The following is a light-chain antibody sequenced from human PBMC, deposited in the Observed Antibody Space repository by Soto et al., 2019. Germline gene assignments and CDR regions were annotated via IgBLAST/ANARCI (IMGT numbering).Light chain of an antibody. CDR3: QQLNFYPFT. CDR1: QGVSSY. Sequence: IQLTQSPSSLSASVGDRVTITCRASQGVSSYVAWYQQKAGKAPQLLIYAASTLQSGVPPRFSDSGSGTDFTLTIDSMQPEDFGTYYCQQLNFYPFTFGPGTKVDIK. J-gene: IGKJ3*01. V-gene: IGKV1-9*01. CDR2: AAS.